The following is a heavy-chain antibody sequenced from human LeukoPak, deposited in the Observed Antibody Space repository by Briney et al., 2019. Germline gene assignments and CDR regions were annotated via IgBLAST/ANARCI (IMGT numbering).Heavy chain of an antibody. CDR2: ISSSSSYI. J-gene: IGHJ5*02. CDR3: ARDRTVTTSNWFDP. D-gene: IGHD4-17*01. V-gene: IGHV3-21*01. CDR1: GFTFSSYS. Sequence: PGGSLRLSCAASGFTFSSYSMNRVRQAPGKGLEWVSSISSSSSYIYYADSVKGRFTISRDNAKNSLYLQMNSLRAEDTAVYYCARDRTVTTSNWFDPWGQGTLVTVSS.